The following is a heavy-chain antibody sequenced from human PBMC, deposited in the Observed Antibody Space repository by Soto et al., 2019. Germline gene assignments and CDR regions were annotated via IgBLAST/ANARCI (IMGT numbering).Heavy chain of an antibody. D-gene: IGHD2-21*02. J-gene: IGHJ4*02. CDR3: AAYGGCGGDCYIFDY. CDR1: GFTFTSSA. V-gene: IGHV1-58*01. Sequence: QMQLVQSGPEVKKPGTSVKVSCKASGFTFTSSAVQWVRQARGQRLEWIGWIVVGSGNTNYAQKFQERVTITRDMSTSTAYMELSSLRSEDTAVYYCAAYGGCGGDCYIFDYWGQGTLVTVSS. CDR2: IVVGSGNT.